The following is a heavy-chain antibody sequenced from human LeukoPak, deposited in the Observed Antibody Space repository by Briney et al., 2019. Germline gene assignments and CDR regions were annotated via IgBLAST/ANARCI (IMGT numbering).Heavy chain of an antibody. V-gene: IGHV1-2*02. CDR1: GYTFTAYY. CDR3: ARAGRDGYSAGGFDY. D-gene: IGHD5-24*01. J-gene: IGHJ4*02. CDR2: INPNSGGT. Sequence: GASVKVSCKASGYTFTAYYMHWVRQAPGQGPEWLGWINPNSGGTTYPQRFQGRVTMTRDTSISTAYMELSRLRSDDTAVYYCARAGRDGYSAGGFDYWGQGTLVTVSS.